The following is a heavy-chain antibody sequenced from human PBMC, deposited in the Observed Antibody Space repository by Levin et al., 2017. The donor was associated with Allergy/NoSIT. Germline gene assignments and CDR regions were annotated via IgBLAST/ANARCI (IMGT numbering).Heavy chain of an antibody. Sequence: GGSLRLSCAASGFTFSDHYMDWVRQAPGKGLEWVGRIRKKANNYTTEHAASVKGRFTVSRDDSKNSLYLQMNSLKTEDTAVYFCARTSSNWNFDYWGQGTLVTVSS. CDR2: IRKKANNYTT. CDR1: GFTFSDHY. CDR3: ARTSSNWNFDY. V-gene: IGHV3-72*01. D-gene: IGHD6-13*01. J-gene: IGHJ4*02.